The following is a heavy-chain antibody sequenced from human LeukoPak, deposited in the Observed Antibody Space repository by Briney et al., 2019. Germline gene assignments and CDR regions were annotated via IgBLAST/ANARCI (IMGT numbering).Heavy chain of an antibody. CDR1: VGSISSYY. Sequence: SETLSLTCTFSVGSISSYYWSWIRQPPGKGLEWIGYIYYSGTTDYNPSLKGRVTISVDTSKNQFSLKLSSLTAADTAVYYCASGGDTTMGTFDSWGQGTLVTVSS. J-gene: IGHJ4*02. D-gene: IGHD5-18*01. V-gene: IGHV4-59*01. CDR2: IYYSGTT. CDR3: ASGGDTTMGTFDS.